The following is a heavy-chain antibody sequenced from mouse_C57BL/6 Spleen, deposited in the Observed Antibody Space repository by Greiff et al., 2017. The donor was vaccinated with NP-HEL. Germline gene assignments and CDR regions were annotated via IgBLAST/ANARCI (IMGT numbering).Heavy chain of an antibody. CDR2: ISSGGSYT. D-gene: IGHD2-3*01. CDR1: GFTFSSYG. V-gene: IGHV5-6*02. CDR3: ARHLTDGYYYAMDY. Sequence: DVMLVESGGDLVKPGGSLKLSCAASGFTFSSYGMSWVRQTPDKRLEWVATISSGGSYTYYPDSVKGRFTISRDNAKNTLYLQMSSLKSEDTAMYYCARHLTDGYYYAMDYWGQGTSVTVSS. J-gene: IGHJ4*01.